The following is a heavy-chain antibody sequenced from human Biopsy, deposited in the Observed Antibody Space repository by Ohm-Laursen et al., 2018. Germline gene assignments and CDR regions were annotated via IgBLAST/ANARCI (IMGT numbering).Heavy chain of an antibody. CDR3: ARVPAYPSIDGYYGLDL. D-gene: IGHD3-9*01. Sequence: ASVKVSCKASGYTFAGYYPHWVRQAPGHGLEWMGWINPNSGNANYAQSFQGRLTVTRDTSITTAYMELTSLTSDDTAIYYCARVPAYPSIDGYYGLDLWGQGTTVIVSS. V-gene: IGHV1-2*02. CDR1: GYTFAGYY. J-gene: IGHJ6*02. CDR2: INPNSGNA.